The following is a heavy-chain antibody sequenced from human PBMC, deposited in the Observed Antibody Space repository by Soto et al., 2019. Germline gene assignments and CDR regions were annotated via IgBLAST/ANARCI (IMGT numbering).Heavy chain of an antibody. V-gene: IGHV2-5*02. CDR3: AHRLYSTLFDY. D-gene: IGHD4-4*01. CDR1: GFPLTTGGEA. J-gene: IGHJ4*02. Sequence: SCPTLVNPTQTLTLTCAFSGFPLTTGGEAVGWIRQPPGKALEWLALVFWDDDQRYNPSLKRRLTVTKDSSKKQVVLTMTDMDPVDTATYYCAHRLYSTLFDYWGPGTLVTVSS. CDR2: VFWDDDQ.